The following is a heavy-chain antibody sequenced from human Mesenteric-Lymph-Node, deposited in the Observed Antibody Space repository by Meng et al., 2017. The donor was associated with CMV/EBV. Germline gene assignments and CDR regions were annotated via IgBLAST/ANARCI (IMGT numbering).Heavy chain of an antibody. CDR3: ARPFPSWQSPRLDPFGA. J-gene: IGHJ5*02. CDR1: GASISSFYY. D-gene: IGHD6-19*01. CDR2: VHYTGST. Sequence: RGPGPGQGKPWGPLSLTCTVSGASISSFYYWGWISQPPGRGLEWIGSVHYTGSTYYSPSLKSRVTVSVDTSKNQFSLRLTSVTAADTAVYYCARPFPSWQSPRLDPFGAWGQGTLVTVSS. V-gene: IGHV4-39*01.